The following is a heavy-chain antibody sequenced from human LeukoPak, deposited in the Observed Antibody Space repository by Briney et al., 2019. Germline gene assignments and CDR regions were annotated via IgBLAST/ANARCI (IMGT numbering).Heavy chain of an antibody. CDR1: GGSITNYY. Sequence: SETLSLTCTVSGGSITNYYWNWIRQPPGKGLEWIGYIHSSGSTKSNPSLKSRVTIYVDPSKKQFSLKLSSVTTADTAVYYCARLNDYSNTPFDYWGRGSLVTVSS. D-gene: IGHD1-1*01. V-gene: IGHV4-59*01. CDR2: IHSSGST. CDR3: ARLNDYSNTPFDY. J-gene: IGHJ4*02.